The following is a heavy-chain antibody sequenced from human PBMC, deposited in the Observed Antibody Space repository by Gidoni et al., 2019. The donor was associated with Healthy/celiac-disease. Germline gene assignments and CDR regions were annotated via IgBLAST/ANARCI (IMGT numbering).Heavy chain of an antibody. Sequence: EVQLVESGGGLVQPGRSLRLSCTASGFTFGDYAMSWFRQAPGKGLEWVGFIRSKAYGGTTEYAASVKGRFTISRDDSKSIAYLQMNSLKTEDTAVYYCTRGYGLSYWGQGTLVTVSS. CDR1: GFTFGDYA. CDR2: IRSKAYGGTT. J-gene: IGHJ4*02. D-gene: IGHD3-10*01. CDR3: TRGYGLSY. V-gene: IGHV3-49*03.